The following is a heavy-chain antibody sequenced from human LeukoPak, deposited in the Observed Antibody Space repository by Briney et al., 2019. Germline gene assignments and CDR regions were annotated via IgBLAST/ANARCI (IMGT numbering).Heavy chain of an antibody. CDR1: GFTFSSYW. CDR2: IKQDGSEK. Sequence: GGSLRLSCAASGFTFSSYWMSWVRQAPGKGLEWVANIKQDGSEKYYVDSVKGRFTISRDDAKNSLYLQMNSLRAEDTAVYYCARHPEYCSSTSCYHFDYWGQETLVTVSS. J-gene: IGHJ4*02. CDR3: ARHPEYCSSTSCYHFDY. D-gene: IGHD2-2*01. V-gene: IGHV3-7*03.